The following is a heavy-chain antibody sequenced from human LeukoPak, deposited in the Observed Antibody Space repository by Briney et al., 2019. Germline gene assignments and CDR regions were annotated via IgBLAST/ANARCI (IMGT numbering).Heavy chain of an antibody. V-gene: IGHV4-34*01. CDR1: GGSFSGYY. CDR3: ARLGPREAGSYSVDY. D-gene: IGHD3-10*01. J-gene: IGHJ4*02. Sequence: SETLSLTCAVYGGSFSGYYWSWIRQPPGEGLEWIGEINHSGSTNYNPSLKSRVTISVDTSKNQFSLKLSSVTAADTAVYYCARLGPREAGSYSVDYWGQGTLVTVSS. CDR2: INHSGST.